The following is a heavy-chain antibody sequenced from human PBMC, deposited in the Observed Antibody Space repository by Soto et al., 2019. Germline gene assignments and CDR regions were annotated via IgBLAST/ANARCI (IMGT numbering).Heavy chain of an antibody. Sequence: EVQLLESGGGLVQAGGSLRLSCAASGFTFSRDGMSWVRQAPGKGLEWVSLITDNGRSTYYADSVKGRFTISRDNTNNTLLLQMNSLRAEDTAVYYGAKERPTTTAFDYWGQGALVTVSS. CDR2: ITDNGRST. CDR1: GFTFSRDG. J-gene: IGHJ4*02. V-gene: IGHV3-23*01. CDR3: AKERPTTTAFDY. D-gene: IGHD4-17*01.